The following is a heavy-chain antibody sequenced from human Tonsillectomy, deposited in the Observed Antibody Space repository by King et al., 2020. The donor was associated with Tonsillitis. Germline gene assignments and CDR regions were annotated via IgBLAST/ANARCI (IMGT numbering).Heavy chain of an antibody. D-gene: IGHD3-10*01. CDR2: IYPDDSNT. CDR1: GYSFASYW. Sequence: VQLVESGAEMKKPGESLKISCKGSGYSFASYWIGWVRQTPGKGLEWMGIIYPDDSNTRYSPSFQGQVTISVDKSISTAYLQWNSLQASDTATYYCASGWFGETYIGAPTENYYYDVMDVWGQGTRVTVSS. V-gene: IGHV5-51*01. CDR3: ASGWFGETYIGAPTENYYYDVMDV. J-gene: IGHJ6*02.